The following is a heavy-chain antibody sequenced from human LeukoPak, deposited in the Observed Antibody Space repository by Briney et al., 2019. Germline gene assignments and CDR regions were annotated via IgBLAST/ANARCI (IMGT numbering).Heavy chain of an antibody. CDR1: GGSFSGYY. Sequence: SETLSLTCAVYGGSFSGYYWSWIRQPPGKGLEWIGEINHSGSTNYNPSLKSRVTISVDTSKNQFSLKLSSVTAADTAVYYCARGRQNDYWGQGTLVTVSS. CDR3: ARGRQNDY. J-gene: IGHJ4*02. V-gene: IGHV4-34*01. CDR2: INHSGST.